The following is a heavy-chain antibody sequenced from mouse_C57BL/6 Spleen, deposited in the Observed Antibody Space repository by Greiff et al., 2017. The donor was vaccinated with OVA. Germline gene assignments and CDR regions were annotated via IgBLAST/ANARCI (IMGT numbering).Heavy chain of an antibody. V-gene: IGHV5-4*03. CDR2: ISDGGSYT. CDR1: GFTFSSYA. J-gene: IGHJ4*01. Sequence: EVKVVESGGGLVKPGGSLKLSCAASGFTFSSYAMSWVRQTPEKRLEWVATISDGGSYTYYPDNVKGRFTISRDNAKNNLYLQMSHLKSEDTAMYYCARGEGRYYAMDYWGQGTSVTVSS. CDR3: ARGEGRYYAMDY.